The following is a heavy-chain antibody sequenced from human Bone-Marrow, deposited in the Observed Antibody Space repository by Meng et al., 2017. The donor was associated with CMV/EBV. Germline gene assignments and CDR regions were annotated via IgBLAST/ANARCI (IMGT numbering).Heavy chain of an antibody. D-gene: IGHD1-26*01. Sequence: SETLTLTCTVSGGSFSSGSYYWSWIRQPPGKGLEWIGYIYYSGRTNYNPSLKSRVSISVDPSKNQFSLKLSSVPAADTAVYYCARDSTRQADYYGMDVWGQGTTVTVSS. CDR3: ARDSTRQADYYGMDV. J-gene: IGHJ6*02. CDR2: IYYSGRT. V-gene: IGHV4-61*01. CDR1: GGSFSSGSYY.